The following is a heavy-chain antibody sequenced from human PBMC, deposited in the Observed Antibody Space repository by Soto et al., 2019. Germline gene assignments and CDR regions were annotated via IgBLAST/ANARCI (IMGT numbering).Heavy chain of an antibody. V-gene: IGHV3-23*01. CDR1: GFRFSTYA. D-gene: IGHD3-22*01. J-gene: IGHJ3*01. Sequence: GSLRLSCSASGFRFSTYAMSWVRQAPGKGLEWVSVSSGSGDSTYYADSVRGRFTISRDNSRNTLFLQMNSLRAEATAVYYCAKSPGIYDIIIPSPPDIFHVWGQGTMVTV. CDR3: AKSPGIYDIIIPSPPDIFHV. CDR2: SSGSGDST.